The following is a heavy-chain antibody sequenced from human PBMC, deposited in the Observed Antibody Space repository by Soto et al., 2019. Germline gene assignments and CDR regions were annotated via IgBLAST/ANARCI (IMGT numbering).Heavy chain of an antibody. V-gene: IGHV1-69*01. CDR2: IIPVFGRV. CDR1: GGTFSSRA. Sequence: QVQLVQLGPEVKKTGTSVKVSCKASGGTFSSRAISWVRQAPGQGLEWMGGIIPVFGRVNYAEKFQDRVTSAADESPGTVYMELSSLRSEDTALYYCANSRGGTFLGYHGMDIWGQGTTVSVSS. D-gene: IGHD3-16*01. J-gene: IGHJ6*02. CDR3: ANSRGGTFLGYHGMDI.